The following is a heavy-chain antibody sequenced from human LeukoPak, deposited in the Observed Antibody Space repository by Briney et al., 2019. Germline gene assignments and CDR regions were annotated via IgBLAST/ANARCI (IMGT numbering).Heavy chain of an antibody. Sequence: ASVKVSCKASGYTFTSYGISWVRQAPGQGLEWMGWISAYNGNTNYAQKLQGRVTMTTDTSTSTAYMELRSLRSDDTAVYYCARDPYYYDSSGYYGSAFDIWGQGTMVTVSS. CDR2: ISAYNGNT. V-gene: IGHV1-18*01. D-gene: IGHD3-22*01. CDR3: ARDPYYYDSSGYYGSAFDI. J-gene: IGHJ3*02. CDR1: GYTFTSYG.